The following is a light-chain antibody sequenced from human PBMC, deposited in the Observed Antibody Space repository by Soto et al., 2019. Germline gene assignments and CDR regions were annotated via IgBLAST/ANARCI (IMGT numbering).Light chain of an antibody. Sequence: EVVMTQSTAILSVSPGERATLSYRASQSVGMNLAWYQQKPGQAPRLLMYEASTRATGIPARFSGSGSGTEFTLTISSLQPEDFAVYYCKQYNNWNPFTFGGGTKVEIK. CDR2: EAS. CDR3: KQYNNWNPFT. V-gene: IGKV3-15*01. J-gene: IGKJ4*01. CDR1: QSVGMN.